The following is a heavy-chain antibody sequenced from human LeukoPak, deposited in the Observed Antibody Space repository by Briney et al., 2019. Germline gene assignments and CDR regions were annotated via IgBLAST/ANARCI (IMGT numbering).Heavy chain of an antibody. CDR1: GFTFSSYA. V-gene: IGHV3-23*01. Sequence: PGGSLRLSCAASGFTFSSYAMSWVRQAPGKGLEWVSAISGSGGSTYYADSVKGRFTISRDNAKNSPYLQMNSLRAEDTAVYYCARISPERRPFDYWGQGTLVTVSS. CDR3: ARISPERRPFDY. D-gene: IGHD1-1*01. J-gene: IGHJ4*02. CDR2: ISGSGGST.